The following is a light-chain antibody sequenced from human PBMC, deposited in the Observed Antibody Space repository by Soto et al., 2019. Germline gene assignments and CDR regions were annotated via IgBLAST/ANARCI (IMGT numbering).Light chain of an antibody. CDR2: DVA. Sequence: QSVLTQPASVSDSPGQSITISCTGTSSDVGGSNFVSWYQQHPGKPPKLIIYDVANRPSGVSNRFSGSKSGSTASLIISRLQTEDEADYYCVSYAGSDVFVFGTGTKVTVL. CDR3: VSYAGSDVFV. V-gene: IGLV2-14*03. CDR1: SSDVGGSNF. J-gene: IGLJ1*01.